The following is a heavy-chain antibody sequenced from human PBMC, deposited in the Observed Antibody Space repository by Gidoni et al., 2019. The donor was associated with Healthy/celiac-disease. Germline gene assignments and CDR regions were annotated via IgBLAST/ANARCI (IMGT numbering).Heavy chain of an antibody. CDR2: INHSGST. V-gene: IGHV4-34*01. J-gene: IGHJ4*02. CDR3: ARARLYTAMDTFDY. Sequence: QVQLQQWGAGLLKPSETLSLTCADYGGSFSGYYWSWIRQPPGKGLEWIGEINHSGSTNYNPSLNSRATISVDTSKNQFALKLSSVTAADTAVYYCARARLYTAMDTFDYWGQGTLVTVSS. D-gene: IGHD5-18*01. CDR1: GGSFSGYY.